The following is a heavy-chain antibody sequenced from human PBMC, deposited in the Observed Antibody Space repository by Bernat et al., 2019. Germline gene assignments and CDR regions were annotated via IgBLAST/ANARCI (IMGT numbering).Heavy chain of an antibody. CDR2: IYYSGST. V-gene: IGHV4-59*01. D-gene: IGHD3-10*01. CDR3: ARARGGHYFDY. CDR1: GGSISSYY. J-gene: IGHJ4*02. Sequence: QVQLQESGPGLVKPSETLSLTCTVSGGSISSYYWSWIRQPPGKGLEWIGYIYYSGSTNHNPSLKSRVTISVDTSKNQFSLKLSSVTAADTAVYYCARARGGHYFDYWGQGTLVTVSS.